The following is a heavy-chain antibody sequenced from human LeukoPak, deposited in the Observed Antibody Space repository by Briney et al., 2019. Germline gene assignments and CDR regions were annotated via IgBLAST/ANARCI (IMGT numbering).Heavy chain of an antibody. Sequence: GGSPRLSCAASGFTFSDYAVTWVRQAPGKGLEWVSSITGGTTYTYYADSMKGRFTISRDNSKNTLYLQMSSLRAEDTAVYYCAKGPLSSSNYYMDVWGKGTTVTVSS. D-gene: IGHD3-10*01. J-gene: IGHJ6*03. CDR2: ITGGTTYT. CDR1: GFTFSDYA. CDR3: AKGPLSSSNYYMDV. V-gene: IGHV3-23*01.